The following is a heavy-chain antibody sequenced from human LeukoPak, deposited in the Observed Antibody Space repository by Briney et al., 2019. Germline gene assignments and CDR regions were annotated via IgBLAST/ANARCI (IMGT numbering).Heavy chain of an antibody. D-gene: IGHD4-17*01. CDR2: IIPIFGTA. CDR3: AGRTTVTHYYYYYMDV. J-gene: IGHJ6*03. CDR1: GGTFSSYA. V-gene: IGHV1-69*13. Sequence: VASVKVSCKASGGTFSSYAISWVRQAPGQGLEWMGGIIPIFGTANYAQKFQGRVTITADESTSTACMELSSLRSEDTAVYYCAGRTTVTHYYYYYMDVWGKGTTVTVSS.